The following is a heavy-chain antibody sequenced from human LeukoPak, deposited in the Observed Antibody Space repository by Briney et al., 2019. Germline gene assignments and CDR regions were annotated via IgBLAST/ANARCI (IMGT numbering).Heavy chain of an antibody. CDR3: ARRYSTSSVDDY. CDR2: VYPGDSDT. J-gene: IGHJ4*02. D-gene: IGHD6-6*01. CDR1: GHSFTNYW. Sequence: PGESLKISCKGSGHSFTNYWIAWMRQRHGKGLEWMGIVYPGDSDTRYSPSFQGQVTISADKSINTAYLQWSSLQASDTAMYYCARRYSTSSVDDYWGQGTLLTVSS. V-gene: IGHV5-51*01.